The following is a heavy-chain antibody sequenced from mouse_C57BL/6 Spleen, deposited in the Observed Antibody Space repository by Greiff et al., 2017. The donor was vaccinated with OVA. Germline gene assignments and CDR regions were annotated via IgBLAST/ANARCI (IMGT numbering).Heavy chain of an antibody. Sequence: QVQLQQSGPGLVQPSQSLSITCTVSGFSLTSYGVHWVRQPPGQGLEWLGVIWSGGSTAYKAAFISSLSISKDDSKSHVFFKINSRQADDTAIYYCAKTLYGSSPYAMDFWGQGTSVTVSS. CDR3: AKTLYGSSPYAMDF. D-gene: IGHD1-1*01. J-gene: IGHJ4*01. CDR2: IWSGGST. V-gene: IGHV2-4*01. CDR1: GFSLTSYG.